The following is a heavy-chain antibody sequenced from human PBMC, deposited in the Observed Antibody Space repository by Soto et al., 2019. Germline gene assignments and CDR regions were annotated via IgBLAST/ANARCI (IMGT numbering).Heavy chain of an antibody. CDR2: IYTHGPT. CDR1: GFTVSNYY. Sequence: PGGSLRLSCAASGFTVSNYYMSWVRQAPGRGLQWVSVIYTHGPTYYADSVKGRFTISRDDSKNTLYFLMDNLRADDTATYYCARGQSRDAYNPLGYWGPGTLVTVSS. V-gene: IGHV3-53*01. D-gene: IGHD1-1*01. CDR3: ARGQSRDAYNPLGY. J-gene: IGHJ4*02.